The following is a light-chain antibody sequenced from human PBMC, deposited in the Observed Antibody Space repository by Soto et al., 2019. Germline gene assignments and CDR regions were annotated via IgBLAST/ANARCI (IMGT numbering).Light chain of an antibody. CDR2: GAS. CDR1: QTLGRN. J-gene: IGKJ4*01. V-gene: IGKV3-15*01. CDR3: QQYDNWPLT. Sequence: VLTQSPGTLSMSPGETSTLSCIASQTLGRNYLAWYQQKPGQAPRLLIYGASTRATGIPARFSGSGSGTEFTLTLSSLQSEDFAVYYCQQYDNWPLTFGGGTKVDNK.